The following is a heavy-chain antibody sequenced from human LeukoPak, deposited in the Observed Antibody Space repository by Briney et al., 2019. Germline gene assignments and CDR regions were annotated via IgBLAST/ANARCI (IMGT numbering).Heavy chain of an antibody. V-gene: IGHV1-2*04. J-gene: IGHJ4*02. CDR3: AREGSSGYYYRVYYFDY. CDR1: GYTFTGYY. CDR2: INPNSGGT. Sequence: ASVKVSCKASGYTFTGYYMHWVRQAPGQGLEWMGWINPNSGGTNYAQKFQGWVTMTRDTSISTAYMELGRLRSDDTAVYYCAREGSSGYYYRVYYFDYWGQGTLVTVSS. D-gene: IGHD3-22*01.